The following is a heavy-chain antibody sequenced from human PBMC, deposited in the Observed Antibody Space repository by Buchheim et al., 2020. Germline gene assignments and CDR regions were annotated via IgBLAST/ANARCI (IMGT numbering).Heavy chain of an antibody. CDR3: AKDTWDYGMDV. CDR1: GYSFTSFW. V-gene: IGHV5-51*03. CDR2: IFPGDSDT. D-gene: IGHD1-26*01. Sequence: EVQLVQSGAEVKKPGDSLKISCQVSGYSFTSFWIGWVRQMPGRGLEWMGIIFPGDSDTKYSPSFHGQVTISADKSFDTAYPQWSSLKASDTAMYYCAKDTWDYGMDVWGQGTT. J-gene: IGHJ6*02.